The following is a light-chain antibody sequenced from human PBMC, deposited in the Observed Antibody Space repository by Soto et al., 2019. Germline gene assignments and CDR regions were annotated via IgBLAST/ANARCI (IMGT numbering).Light chain of an antibody. Sequence: QSVLTQPPSASGSPGQSVTISCTGTSSDFGGYNSVSWYQQHPGKAPKLMIYEVNKRPSGVPDRFSGSKSGNTASLTVSGLQAEDEADYYCSSYAGHHRGFGTGTKVTVL. J-gene: IGLJ1*01. CDR3: SSYAGHHRG. V-gene: IGLV2-8*01. CDR2: EVN. CDR1: SSDFGGYNS.